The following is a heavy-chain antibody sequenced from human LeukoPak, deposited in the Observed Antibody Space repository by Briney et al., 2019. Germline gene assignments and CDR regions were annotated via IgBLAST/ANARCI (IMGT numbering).Heavy chain of an antibody. D-gene: IGHD3/OR15-3a*01. J-gene: IGHJ4*02. V-gene: IGHV3-23*01. CDR3: AKGVWTDYTLTHFDY. Sequence: PGGSLRLSCAASGFTFTTYAMSWVRQAPGKGLEWVSAISGSGGSTYYADSVKGRFTLSRDNSKNTLYLQMNSLRAEDTAVYYCAKGVWTDYTLTHFDYWGQGTLVTVSS. CDR2: ISGSGGST. CDR1: GFTFTTYA.